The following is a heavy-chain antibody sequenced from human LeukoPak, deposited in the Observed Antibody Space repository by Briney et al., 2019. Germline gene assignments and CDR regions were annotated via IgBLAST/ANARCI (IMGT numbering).Heavy chain of an antibody. V-gene: IGHV3-23*01. Sequence: PGGSLRLSCAASGFTFSSYWMHWVRQAPGKGLEWVSTLSDSGGKTYYADSVKGRFTISRDNSKNTLYLQMNSLRAEDTAVYYCAKVGLRLGGDYWGQGTLVTVSS. J-gene: IGHJ4*02. CDR2: LSDSGGKT. CDR3: AKVGLRLGGDY. CDR1: GFTFSSYW. D-gene: IGHD4-17*01.